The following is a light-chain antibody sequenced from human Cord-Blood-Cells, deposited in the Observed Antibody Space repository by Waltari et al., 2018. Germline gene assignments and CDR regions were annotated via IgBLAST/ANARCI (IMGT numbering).Light chain of an antibody. CDR2: GAS. CDR3: QQYNNWPLYS. J-gene: IGKJ2*03. V-gene: IGKV3-15*01. CDR1: QSVSSN. Sequence: EIVMTQSPATRSVSPGERATLSCRASQSVSSNLAWYQQKPGQAPRLPIYGASTMATGIPARFSGSGSGTEFTLTISSLQSEDFAVYYCQQYNNWPLYSFGQGTKLEIK.